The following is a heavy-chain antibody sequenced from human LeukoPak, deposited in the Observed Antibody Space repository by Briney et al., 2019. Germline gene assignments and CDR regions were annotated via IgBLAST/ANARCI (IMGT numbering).Heavy chain of an antibody. CDR3: ARPNYGLGTEDAFDI. V-gene: IGHV1-69*13. J-gene: IGHJ3*02. CDR2: IIPIFGTA. CDR1: GGTFSSYA. D-gene: IGHD3-10*01. Sequence: SSVKVSCKASGGTFSSYAISWVRQAPGQGLEWMGGIIPIFGTANYAQKFQGRVTITADESTSTAYMELSSLRSEDTAVYYCARPNYGLGTEDAFDIWGQGTMVTVSS.